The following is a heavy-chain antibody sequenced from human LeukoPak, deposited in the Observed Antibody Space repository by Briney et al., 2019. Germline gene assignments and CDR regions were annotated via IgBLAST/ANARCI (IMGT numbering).Heavy chain of an antibody. CDR2: INPNSGGT. CDR1: GYTFTGYY. V-gene: IGHV1-2*02. D-gene: IGHD3-22*01. Sequence: ASVKVSCKASGYTFTGYYMHWVRQAPGQGLEWMGWINPNSGGTNYAQKFQGRVTMTRDTSISTAYMELSRLRSDDTAVYYCARERIGTMIGGPFDYWGQGTLVTVSS. J-gene: IGHJ4*02. CDR3: ARERIGTMIGGPFDY.